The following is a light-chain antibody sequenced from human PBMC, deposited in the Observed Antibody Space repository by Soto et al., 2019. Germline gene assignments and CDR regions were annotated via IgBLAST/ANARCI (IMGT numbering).Light chain of an antibody. CDR3: QQYSNLPPNT. CDR1: QSINDNY. CDR2: DAS. Sequence: ETVLTQSPATLSLSPGDRATLSCGASQSINDNYLAWYQQKPGLAPRLLIYDASTRATGIPDRFSGSGSGTDFTLTISRLEPKDFAMYYCQQYSNLPPNTFGQGTKVEIK. V-gene: IGKV3D-20*01. J-gene: IGKJ2*01.